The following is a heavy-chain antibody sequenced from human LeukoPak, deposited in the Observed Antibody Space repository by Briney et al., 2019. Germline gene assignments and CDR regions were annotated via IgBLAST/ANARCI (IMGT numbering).Heavy chain of an antibody. Sequence: PGGSLRLSCAAPGFTFSSYAMHWVRQAPGKGLEWVAVISYDGSNEYYADSVKGRFTISRDNSKNTLYLQMNSLRAEDTAVYYCARGHDAFDIWGQGTMVTVSS. V-gene: IGHV3-30-3*01. CDR1: GFTFSSYA. J-gene: IGHJ3*02. CDR2: ISYDGSNE. CDR3: ARGHDAFDI.